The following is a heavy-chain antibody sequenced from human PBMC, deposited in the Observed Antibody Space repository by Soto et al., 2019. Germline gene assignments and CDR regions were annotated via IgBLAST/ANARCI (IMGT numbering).Heavy chain of an antibody. CDR2: IYYSGST. V-gene: IGHV4-59*01. CDR3: ARERGYCTNGVCYNENCLNP. CDR1: DGSISSYY. D-gene: IGHD2-8*01. Sequence: SETLSLTCTVSDGSISSYYWSWIRQPPGKGLEWIGYIYYSGSTNYNPSLKSRVTISVDTSKNQFSLKLSSVTASDTAVYYCARERGYCTNGVCYNENCLNPWGQGTRVTVSS. J-gene: IGHJ5*02.